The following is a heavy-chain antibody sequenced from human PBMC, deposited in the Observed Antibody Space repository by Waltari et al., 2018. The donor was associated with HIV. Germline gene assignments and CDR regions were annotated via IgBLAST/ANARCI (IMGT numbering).Heavy chain of an antibody. Sequence: EVRLVESGGGLGQPGGSLRLSCAGSGFTFSRYWMHWVRKTPGKGLEWVSRIKPDGTQTDYADSVKGRFTISRDNAKSTLHLQLNALSVEDTALYFCTGDTFGNDDFWGQGVLVTVSS. CDR2: IKPDGTQT. V-gene: IGHV3-74*01. CDR1: GFTFSRYW. CDR3: TGDTFGNDDF. J-gene: IGHJ4*02. D-gene: IGHD1-1*01.